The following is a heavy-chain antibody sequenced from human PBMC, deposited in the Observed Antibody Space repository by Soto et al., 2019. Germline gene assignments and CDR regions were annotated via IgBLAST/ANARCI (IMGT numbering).Heavy chain of an antibody. CDR2: IYYSGST. Sequence: QLQLQESGPGLVKPSETLSLTCTVSGGSISSSSYYWGWIRQPPGKGLEWIGSIYYSGSTYYNPSLKGRVTISVDTSKNQFSLKLSSVTAADTAVYYCARRTHYYDSSGYLNAAFDIWGQGTMVTVSS. J-gene: IGHJ3*02. D-gene: IGHD3-22*01. CDR1: GGSISSSSYY. CDR3: ARRTHYYDSSGYLNAAFDI. V-gene: IGHV4-39*01.